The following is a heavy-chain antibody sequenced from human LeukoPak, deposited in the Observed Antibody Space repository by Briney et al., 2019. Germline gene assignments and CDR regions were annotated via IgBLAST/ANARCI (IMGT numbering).Heavy chain of an antibody. D-gene: IGHD6-19*01. CDR2: ISYDGSNK. J-gene: IGHJ2*01. CDR3: ARDLGGWYPNWYFDL. V-gene: IGHV3-30-3*01. CDR1: GFTFSSYA. Sequence: GGSLRLSCAASGFTFSSYAMHWVRQAPGKGLEWVAVISYDGSNKYYADSVKGRFTISRDNSKNTLYLQMNSLRAEDTAVYYCARDLGGWYPNWYFDLWGRGTLVTVSS.